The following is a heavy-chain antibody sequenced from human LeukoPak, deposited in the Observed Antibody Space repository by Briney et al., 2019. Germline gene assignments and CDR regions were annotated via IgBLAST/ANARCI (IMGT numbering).Heavy chain of an antibody. CDR3: ARAINSGSYYFDY. V-gene: IGHV1-2*02. CDR2: INPNSGGT. Sequence: ASVKVSCKASGYTFTGYYMHWVRQAPGQGLEWMGWINPNSGGTNYAQKFQGRVTMTRDTSISTAYMELSRLRSDDTAVYYCARAINSGSYYFDYWGQGTLVTVSS. CDR1: GYTFTGYY. J-gene: IGHJ4*02. D-gene: IGHD1-26*01.